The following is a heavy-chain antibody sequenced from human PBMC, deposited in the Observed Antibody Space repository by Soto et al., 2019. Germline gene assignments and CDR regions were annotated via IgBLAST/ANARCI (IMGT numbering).Heavy chain of an antibody. Sequence: EVQLVESGGGLVQPGGSLRLSCAASGFTFSSYSMNWVRQAPGKGLEWVSYISSSSSTIYYADSVKGRFTISRDNAKNSLYLQMNSLRAEDTAVYDCARAADAYCSGGSCYLSYYYYMDVWGKGTTVTVSS. V-gene: IGHV3-48*01. CDR3: ARAADAYCSGGSCYLSYYYYMDV. D-gene: IGHD2-15*01. CDR1: GFTFSSYS. J-gene: IGHJ6*03. CDR2: ISSSSSTI.